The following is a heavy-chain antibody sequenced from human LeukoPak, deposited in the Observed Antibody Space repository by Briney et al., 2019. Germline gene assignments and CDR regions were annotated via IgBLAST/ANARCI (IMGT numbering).Heavy chain of an antibody. CDR3: ASGTGYYYGMDV. V-gene: IGHV4-61*02. CDR1: GGSISSGSYY. Sequence: SETLSLTCTVAGGSISSGSYYWSWIRQPAGKGLEWIGRIYTSGSTNYNPSLKSRVTISVDTSKNQFSLKLSSVTAADTAVYYCASGTGYYYGMDVWGQGTTVTVSS. D-gene: IGHD6-13*01. J-gene: IGHJ6*02. CDR2: IYTSGST.